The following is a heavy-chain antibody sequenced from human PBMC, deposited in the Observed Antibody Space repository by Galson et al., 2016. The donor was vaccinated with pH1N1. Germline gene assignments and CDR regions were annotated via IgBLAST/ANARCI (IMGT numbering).Heavy chain of an antibody. Sequence: QSGAEVKKPGESLKISCKGSGYSFTTYWLGWVRQMPGKGLEWMGMIYPEDSDTRYRPSFQGQVTISADKSITTAYLQWSSLKASDTATYYGALWPPAYCSKTRCYGMDVWGQGTTVIVSS. CDR1: GYSFTTYW. CDR3: ALWPPAYCSKTRCYGMDV. CDR2: IYPEDSDT. V-gene: IGHV5-51*01. D-gene: IGHD2-2*01. J-gene: IGHJ6*02.